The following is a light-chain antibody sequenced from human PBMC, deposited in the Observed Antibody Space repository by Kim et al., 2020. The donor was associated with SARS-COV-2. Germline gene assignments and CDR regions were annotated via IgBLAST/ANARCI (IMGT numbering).Light chain of an antibody. J-gene: IGLJ1*01. CDR1: NIGSKN. CDR3: QVWDSITYV. V-gene: IGLV3-9*01. Sequence: SYELTQPLSVSVAPGQTARITCGGKNIGSKNVHWYQQKPGQAPVVVIYRDFNRPSGIPERFSGSNSGNTATLTISRVQAGDEADYYCQVWDSITYVFGTGTKVTVL. CDR2: RDF.